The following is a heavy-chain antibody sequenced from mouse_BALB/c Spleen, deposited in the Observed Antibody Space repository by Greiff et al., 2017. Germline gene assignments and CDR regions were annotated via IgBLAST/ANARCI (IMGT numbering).Heavy chain of an antibody. Sequence: EVKLMESGGGLVKPGGSLKLSCAASGFAFSSYDMSWVRQTPEKRLEWVAYISNGGGSTYYPDTVKGRFTISRDNAKNTLYLQMSSLKSEDTAMYYCARSYYGYDVGAWFAYWGQGTLVTVSA. CDR2: ISNGGGST. CDR3: ARSYYGYDVGAWFAY. V-gene: IGHV5-12-1*01. D-gene: IGHD2-9*01. J-gene: IGHJ3*01. CDR1: GFAFSSYD.